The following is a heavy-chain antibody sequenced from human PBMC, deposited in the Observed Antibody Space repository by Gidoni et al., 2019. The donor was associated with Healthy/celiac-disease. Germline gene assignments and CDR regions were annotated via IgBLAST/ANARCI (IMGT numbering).Heavy chain of an antibody. D-gene: IGHD2-21*02. V-gene: IGHV4-30-4*01. CDR2: IYYSGST. J-gene: IGHJ3*02. CDR3: ARDQGWAVTADAFDI. Sequence: PGKGLEWIGYIYYSGSTYYNPSLKSRVTISVDTSKNQFSLKLSSVTAADTAVYYCARDQGWAVTADAFDIWGQGTMVTVSS.